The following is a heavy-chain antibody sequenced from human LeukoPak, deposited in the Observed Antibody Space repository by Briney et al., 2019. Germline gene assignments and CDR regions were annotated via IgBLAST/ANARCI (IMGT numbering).Heavy chain of an antibody. V-gene: IGHV4-34*01. Sequence: SETLSLTCAVYGGSFSGYYWSWIRQPPGKGLEWIGEINHSGSTNYNPSLKSRVTMSVDTSKNQFSLKLSSVPAADTAVYYCARERYGDYVPYFDYWGQGTLVTVSS. CDR1: GGSFSGYY. D-gene: IGHD4-17*01. CDR2: INHSGST. J-gene: IGHJ4*02. CDR3: ARERYGDYVPYFDY.